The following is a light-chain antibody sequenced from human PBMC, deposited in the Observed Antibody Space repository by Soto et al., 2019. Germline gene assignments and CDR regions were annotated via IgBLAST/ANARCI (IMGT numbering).Light chain of an antibody. J-gene: IGKJ4*01. CDR3: QQYNVWPLT. CDR1: QSGSSN. V-gene: IGKV3-15*01. CDR2: STS. Sequence: EIVMTQSPVTLSVSPGERATLSCRASQSGSSNLAWYQQKPGQTPKLLISSTSTRATGIPARFSGSGSWTEFTLTISSLQSEDFAVYYCQQYNVWPLTFGGGTKVEFK.